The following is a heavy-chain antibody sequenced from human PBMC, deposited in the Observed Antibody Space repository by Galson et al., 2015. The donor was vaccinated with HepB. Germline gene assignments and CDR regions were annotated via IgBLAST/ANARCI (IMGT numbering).Heavy chain of an antibody. CDR1: GGTFSTYT. CDR2: IIPMFATA. Sequence: SVKVSCKASGGTFSTYTVSWVRQAPGQGLEWMGGIIPMFATANYAQNFQGRVTITADDATRTAYMELSSLRSEDTAIYYCARDKGEMVYYSAMDVWGQGTTGTVPS. CDR3: ARDKGEMVYYSAMDV. V-gene: IGHV1-69*13. D-gene: IGHD5-24*01. J-gene: IGHJ6*02.